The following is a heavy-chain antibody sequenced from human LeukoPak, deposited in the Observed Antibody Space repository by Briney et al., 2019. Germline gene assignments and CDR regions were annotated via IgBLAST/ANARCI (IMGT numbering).Heavy chain of an antibody. CDR3: AKDTAVQFLEPAF. D-gene: IGHD3-3*01. J-gene: IGHJ4*02. CDR2: TWFDGSVK. Sequence: PGGSLRLSCAASGFTFNTHGMHWVRQAPGKGLEWVAATWFDGSVKHYSDAVKGRFTISRDNSLNTLYLQMNSLRVEDTAMYYCAKDTAVQFLEPAFWGQGTLVTVSS. CDR1: GFTFNTHG. V-gene: IGHV3-33*06.